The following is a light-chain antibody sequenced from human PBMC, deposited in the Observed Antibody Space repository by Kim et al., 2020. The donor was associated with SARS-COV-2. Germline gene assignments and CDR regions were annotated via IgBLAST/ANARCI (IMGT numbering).Light chain of an antibody. CDR2: VAS. J-gene: IGKJ5*01. V-gene: IGKV1-39*01. CDR1: QNNNTY. Sequence: SVGDRVTITCRASQNNNTYLNWYQQKPGKAPKLLIYVASNLQSGVPSRSSGNGSGTDFTLTISSLQPVDFATYYCQQSSSTPQITFGQGTRLEIK. CDR3: QQSSSTPQIT.